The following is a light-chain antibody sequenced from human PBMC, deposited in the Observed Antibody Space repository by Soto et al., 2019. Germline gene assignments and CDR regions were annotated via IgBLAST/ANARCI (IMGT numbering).Light chain of an antibody. CDR3: QQYNNWPPLT. J-gene: IGKJ4*01. CDR1: QSVSNN. CDR2: AAS. Sequence: IVMTQSPATLSVSPGERVTLSCRASQSVSNNVAWYQQKPAQAPRLLIYAASTRATGLPARFSGSGSGTQFTLTISSLQSEDFAVYYCQQYNNWPPLTFGGGTKVEIK. V-gene: IGKV3-15*01.